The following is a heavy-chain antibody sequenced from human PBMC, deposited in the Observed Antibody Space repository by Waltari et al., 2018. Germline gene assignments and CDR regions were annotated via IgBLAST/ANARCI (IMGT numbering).Heavy chain of an antibody. J-gene: IGHJ4*02. Sequence: QMQLQESGPGLVKPSETLSLTCTVSGGSISSSSYYWGWIRQPPGKGLEWIGSIYYSGSTYYNPSLKSRVTISVDTSKNQFSLKLSSVTAADTAVYYCAREGDRDGFYWGQGTLVTVSS. CDR2: IYYSGST. V-gene: IGHV4-39*07. CDR3: AREGDRDGFY. D-gene: IGHD2-15*01. CDR1: GGSISSSSYY.